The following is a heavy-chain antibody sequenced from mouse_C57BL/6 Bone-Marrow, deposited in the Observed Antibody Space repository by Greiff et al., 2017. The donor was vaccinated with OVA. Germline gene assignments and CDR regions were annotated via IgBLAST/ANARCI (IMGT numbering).Heavy chain of an antibody. J-gene: IGHJ1*03. D-gene: IGHD1-1*01. CDR3: ARHYYGSSYSWYFDV. V-gene: IGHV5-6*01. CDR2: ISSGGSYT. CDR1: GFTFSSYG. Sequence: EVQGVESGGDLVKPGGSLKLSCAASGFTFSSYGMSWVRQTPDKRLEWVATISSGGSYTYYPDSVKGRFTISRDNAKNTLYLQMSSLKSEDTAMYYCARHYYGSSYSWYFDVWGTGTTVIVSS.